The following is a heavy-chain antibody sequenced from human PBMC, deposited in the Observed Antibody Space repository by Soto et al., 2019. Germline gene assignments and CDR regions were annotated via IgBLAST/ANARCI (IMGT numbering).Heavy chain of an antibody. CDR2: IYHTGAT. Sequence: SETLSLTCSVSGVFLGSDAYYWSWIRQRPGKGLEWIGNIYHTGATYYTPSLKSRVTLSLDTSKNQFSLRLNSVTAADTAIYFCARYRFSGTSSKFDYWGQGTLVTVSS. J-gene: IGHJ4*02. CDR3: ARYRFSGTSSKFDY. V-gene: IGHV4-30-4*01. D-gene: IGHD6-6*01. CDR1: GVFLGSDAYY.